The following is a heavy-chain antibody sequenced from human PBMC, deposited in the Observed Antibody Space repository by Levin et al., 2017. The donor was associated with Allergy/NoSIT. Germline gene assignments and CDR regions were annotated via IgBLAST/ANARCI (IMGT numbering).Heavy chain of an antibody. CDR3: IRGYSGYYAEYFYH. V-gene: IGHV3-49*04. Sequence: GESLKISCTVSGFIFRDYAISWVRQAPGKGLGWVAFIRNKEYCEKTQYAASVQGRFTISRDDSTGIAYLQMNSLTIEDTAVYYCIRGYSGYYAEYFYHWGQGTVVTVSS. J-gene: IGHJ1*01. D-gene: IGHD3-22*01. CDR1: GFIFRDYA. CDR2: IRNKEYCEKT.